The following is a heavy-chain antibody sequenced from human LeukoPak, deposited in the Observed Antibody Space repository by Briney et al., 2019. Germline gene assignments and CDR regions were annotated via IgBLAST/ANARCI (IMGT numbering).Heavy chain of an antibody. CDR1: GGTFTSYA. Sequence: SVKVSCKTSGGTFTSYAITWVRQAPGQGLEWMGKIIPISGTTNYAQKFQGRVTITTDESTSTAYMELSSLRSEDTAVYYCARRRVDGYSSSSVAFDIWGQGTMVTVSS. J-gene: IGHJ3*02. D-gene: IGHD6-6*01. V-gene: IGHV1-69*05. CDR3: ARRRVDGYSSSSVAFDI. CDR2: IIPISGTT.